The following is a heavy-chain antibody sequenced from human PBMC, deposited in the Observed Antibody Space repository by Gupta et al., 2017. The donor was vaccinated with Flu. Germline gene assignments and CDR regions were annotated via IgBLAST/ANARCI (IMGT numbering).Heavy chain of an antibody. CDR3: GRDLSTMREEGLDP. J-gene: IGHJ5*02. CDR2: INPSGGST. CDR1: GYTFTSYY. V-gene: IGHV1-46*01. D-gene: IGHD3-3*01. Sequence: QVQLVQSGAEVKKPGASVKVSCKASGYTFTSYYMHWVRQAPGQGLEWMGIINPSGGSTSYAQKFQGRVTMTRDTSTITVYMELSSLRSEETAVYYCGRDLSTMREEGLDPWGQGTLVTVSS.